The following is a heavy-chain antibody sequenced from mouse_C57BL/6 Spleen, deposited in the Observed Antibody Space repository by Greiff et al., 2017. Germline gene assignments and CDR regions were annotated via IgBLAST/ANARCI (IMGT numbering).Heavy chain of an antibody. D-gene: IGHD2-2*01. Sequence: VQLVESGPGLVAPSQSLSITCTVSGFSLTSYAISWVRQPPGKGLEWLGVIWTGGGTNYNSALKSRLSISKDNSKSQVFFKINSLQTEDTARYYCARPHYGYDVGYAMDYWGQGTSVTVSS. CDR2: IWTGGGT. CDR3: ARPHYGYDVGYAMDY. CDR1: GFSLTSYA. V-gene: IGHV2-9-1*01. J-gene: IGHJ4*01.